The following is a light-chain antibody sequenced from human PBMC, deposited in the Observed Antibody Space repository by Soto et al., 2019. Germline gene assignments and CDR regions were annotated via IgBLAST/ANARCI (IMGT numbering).Light chain of an antibody. Sequence: QSALTQPASVSGSPGQSITISCAGTSTDVGGYNYVSWYQQHPGEAPKLMIYDVNNRPSGVSNRFSGSKSGNTASLTISGRQAEDEADYDCSSYTSSNTGVFGGGTKLTVL. CDR2: DVN. J-gene: IGLJ3*02. CDR3: SSYTSSNTGV. CDR1: STDVGGYNY. V-gene: IGLV2-14*03.